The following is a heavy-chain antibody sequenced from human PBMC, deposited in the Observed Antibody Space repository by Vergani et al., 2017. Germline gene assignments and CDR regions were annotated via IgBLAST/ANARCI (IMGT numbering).Heavy chain of an antibody. CDR3: ASGRISNYYDSSGYEIDY. J-gene: IGHJ4*02. D-gene: IGHD3-22*01. CDR2: INTGNGNT. Sequence: QVQLVQSGAEVKKPGASVKVSCKASGYTFTSYAMHWVRQAPGQRLEWMGWINTGNGNTKYSQKFQGRVTITRDTSASTAYMELSSLRSEDTAVYYCASGRISNYYDSSGYEIDYWGQGTLVTVSS. V-gene: IGHV1-3*04. CDR1: GYTFTSYA.